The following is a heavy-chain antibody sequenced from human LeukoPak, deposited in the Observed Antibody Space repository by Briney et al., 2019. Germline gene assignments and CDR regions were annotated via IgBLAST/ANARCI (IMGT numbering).Heavy chain of an antibody. D-gene: IGHD3-3*01. CDR3: AAKYYDFWSGYYD. Sequence: PGGSLRLSCAASGFTFSDYYMSWIRQAPGKGLEWVSYISSSGSTIYYADSVKGRFTISRDNAKNSLYLQMNSLRAEDTAVYYCAAKYYDFWSGYYDWGQRTLVTVSS. J-gene: IGHJ4*02. CDR2: ISSSGSTI. V-gene: IGHV3-11*04. CDR1: GFTFSDYY.